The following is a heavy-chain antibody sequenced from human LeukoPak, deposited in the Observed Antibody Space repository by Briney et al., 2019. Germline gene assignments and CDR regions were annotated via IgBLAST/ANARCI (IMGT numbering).Heavy chain of an antibody. CDR3: AARITIFGVEF. J-gene: IGHJ4*02. CDR2: ISSSGTTI. V-gene: IGHV3-48*03. CDR1: GFTFSSYE. Sequence: PGGSLRLSCVASGFTFSSYEMNWVRQAPGKGLEWISYISSSGTTIYYADSVKGRFTISRDNAKNSLYLQMNSLRAEDTAVYYCAARITIFGVEFWGQGTLVTVSS. D-gene: IGHD3-3*01.